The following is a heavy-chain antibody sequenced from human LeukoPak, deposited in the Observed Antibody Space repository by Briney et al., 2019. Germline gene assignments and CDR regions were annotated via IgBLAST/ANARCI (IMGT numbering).Heavy chain of an antibody. CDR1: GGSISSNSYY. D-gene: IGHD3-10*01. V-gene: IGHV4-39*01. CDR3: ARTRYYYNSRSYGAPYYFDY. Sequence: SETLSLTCAVSGGSISSNSYYWGWIRQPPGKGLEGIGSIYYSGSTYYNPSLKSRVTISVDTSKNQFSLKLSSVTAADTAVYYCARTRYYYNSRSYGAPYYFDYWGQGTLVTVSS. CDR2: IYYSGST. J-gene: IGHJ4*02.